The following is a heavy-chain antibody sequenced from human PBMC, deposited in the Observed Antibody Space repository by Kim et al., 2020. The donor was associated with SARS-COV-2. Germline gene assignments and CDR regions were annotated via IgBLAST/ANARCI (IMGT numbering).Heavy chain of an antibody. CDR1: GGSISSSSYY. D-gene: IGHD1-26*01. CDR2: IYYSGTT. J-gene: IGHJ4*02. V-gene: IGHV4-39*01. CDR3: ARHVVVGAASADRFDY. Sequence: SETLSLTCTVSGGSISSSSYYWGWIRQPPGKGLEWIGSIYYSGTTYYTPSLKSRVTISVDTSKNQFSLKLSSVTAADTAVYYCARHVVVGAASADRFDYWGQGTLVTVSS.